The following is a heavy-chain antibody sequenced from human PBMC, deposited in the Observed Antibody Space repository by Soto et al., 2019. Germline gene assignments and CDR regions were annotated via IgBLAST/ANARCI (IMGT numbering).Heavy chain of an antibody. CDR2: VYYTGTT. V-gene: IGHV4-61*01. CDR3: AGGGIMWTQYFFAY. Sequence: QVRLQESGPRLVKPSETLSLTCTVSGDSVSNTNYFWSWIRQPPGKGLEWIGYVYYTGTTDYNPSFKRRVTMSIDPSKNRFSRKGSAVTAADTAVDFCAGGGIMWTQYFFAYWGQGAPVTVSS. CDR1: GDSVSNTNYF. D-gene: IGHD5-18*01. J-gene: IGHJ4*02.